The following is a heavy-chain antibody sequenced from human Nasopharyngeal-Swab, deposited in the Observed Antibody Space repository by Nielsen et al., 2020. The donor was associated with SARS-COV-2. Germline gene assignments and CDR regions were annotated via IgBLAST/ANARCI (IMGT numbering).Heavy chain of an antibody. V-gene: IGHV3-23*01. CDR2: ISGSGGST. Sequence: WIRQPPGKGLEWVSAISGSGGSTYYADSVKGRFTISRDNSKNTLYLQMNSLRAEDTAVYYCAKDKPVVPAAFVPNAFDIWGQGTMGTVSS. J-gene: IGHJ3*02. CDR3: AKDKPVVPAAFVPNAFDI. D-gene: IGHD2-2*01.